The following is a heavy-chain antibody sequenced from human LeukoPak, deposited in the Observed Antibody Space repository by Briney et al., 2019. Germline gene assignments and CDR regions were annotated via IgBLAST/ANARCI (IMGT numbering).Heavy chain of an antibody. J-gene: IGHJ6*02. V-gene: IGHV3-74*01. CDR1: GFTFSSYW. CDR3: ARGTYYDFWSGYSNYYYYGMDV. Sequence: GGSLRLSCAASGFTFSSYWVHWVRQAPGKGLVWVSRINSDGSSTSYADSVKGRFTISRDNAKNTLYLQMNSLRAEDTAVYYCARGTYYDFWSGYSNYYYYGMDVWGQGTTVTVSS. D-gene: IGHD3-3*01. CDR2: INSDGSST.